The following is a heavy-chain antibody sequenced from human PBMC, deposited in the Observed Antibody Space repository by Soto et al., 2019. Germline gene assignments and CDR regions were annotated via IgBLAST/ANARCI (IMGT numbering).Heavy chain of an antibody. J-gene: IGHJ6*02. CDR1: GDSFTGHY. CDR3: ARDPSSFLGRVYGMDV. CDR2: VNLNTGGT. Sequence: AAVLVSCKAFGDSFTGHYLHWVWRGPGRAPEWMGWVNLNTGGTDYAQEFQGRVTMTTATSIRTVYLEVTGLKFDDTAIYYCARDPSSFLGRVYGMDVWGQGTAVTVSS. V-gene: IGHV1-2*02.